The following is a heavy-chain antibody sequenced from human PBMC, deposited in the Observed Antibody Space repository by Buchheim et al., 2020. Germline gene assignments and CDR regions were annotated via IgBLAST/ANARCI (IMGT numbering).Heavy chain of an antibody. J-gene: IGHJ2*01. CDR1: GFTFSTFG. Sequence: QVHLVESGGGVVQPGRSLRLSCAASGFTFSTFGMHWVRQAPGKGLEWVAVISYDGYNIYYADSLKGRFTTSRDNSKNTLYVQMNSLRTEDTAIYYCAKAARQSADYWYFDLWGRGTL. V-gene: IGHV3-30*18. D-gene: IGHD4-11*01. CDR2: ISYDGYNI. CDR3: AKAARQSADYWYFDL.